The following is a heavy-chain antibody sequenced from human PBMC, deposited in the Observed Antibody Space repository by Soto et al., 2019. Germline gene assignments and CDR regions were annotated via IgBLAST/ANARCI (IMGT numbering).Heavy chain of an antibody. J-gene: IGHJ4*02. CDR1: GGSMSSYY. V-gene: IGHV4-59*08. CDR3: ARLESYAYDY. Sequence: SETLSLTCTVSGGSMSSYYWSWIRQPPGKGLEWIGYIYYSGSTIYNPSLKSRVTISVDTSKNQFSLKMSSVTAADTAVYYCARLESYAYDYWGQGTLVTVSS. D-gene: IGHD1-26*01. CDR2: IYYSGST.